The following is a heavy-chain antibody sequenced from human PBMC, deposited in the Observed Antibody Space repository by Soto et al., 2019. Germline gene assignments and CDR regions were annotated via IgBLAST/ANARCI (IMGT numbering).Heavy chain of an antibody. CDR3: ARVAHLSLTIFSP. V-gene: IGHV4-30-4*01. Sequence: SETLSLTCTVSGGSISSGDYYWSWTRQPPGKVLEWIGYIYYSGSTYYNPSLKSRVTISVDTSKNQFSLKLSSVTAADTAVYYCARVAHLSLTIFSPWGQGTLVTVSS. CDR1: GGSISSGDYY. D-gene: IGHD3-3*01. J-gene: IGHJ5*02. CDR2: IYYSGST.